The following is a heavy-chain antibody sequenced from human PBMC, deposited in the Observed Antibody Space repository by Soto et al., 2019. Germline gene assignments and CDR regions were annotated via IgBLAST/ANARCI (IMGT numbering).Heavy chain of an antibody. Sequence: ASVKVSCKASGYTFTSYAMHWVRQAPGQRLEWMGWINAGNGNTKYSQKFQGRVTITRDTSASTAYMELSSLRSEDTAVYYCARGITIFGVVPGYWGQGTLVTVSS. CDR2: INAGNGNT. CDR1: GYTFTSYA. V-gene: IGHV1-3*01. CDR3: ARGITIFGVVPGY. D-gene: IGHD3-3*01. J-gene: IGHJ4*02.